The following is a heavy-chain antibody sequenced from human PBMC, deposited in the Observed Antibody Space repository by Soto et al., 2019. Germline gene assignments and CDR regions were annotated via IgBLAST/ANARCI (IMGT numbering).Heavy chain of an antibody. V-gene: IGHV3-30-3*01. D-gene: IGHD1-26*01. J-gene: IGHJ6*02. Sequence: GGSLRLSCAASGFTFSSYAMHWVRQAPGKGLEWVAVISYDGSDKYYADSVKGRFTISRDNSKNTLYLQMNSLRAEDTAVYYCARGEVGATIYYYYGMDVWGQGTTVTVSS. CDR3: ARGEVGATIYYYYGMDV. CDR2: ISYDGSDK. CDR1: GFTFSSYA.